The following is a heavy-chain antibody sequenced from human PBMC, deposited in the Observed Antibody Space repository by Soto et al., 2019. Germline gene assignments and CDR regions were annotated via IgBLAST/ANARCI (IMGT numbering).Heavy chain of an antibody. CDR3: ARGQGGYSYPNWFDP. V-gene: IGHV4-34*01. Sequence: QVQLQQWGAGLLKPSETLSLTCAVYGGSFSGYYWSWIRQPPGKGLEWIGEINHSGSTNYNPSLKSRVTISVDTSKNQFSLKLSSVTAAATAVYYCARGQGGYSYPNWFDPWGQGTLVTVSS. D-gene: IGHD5-18*01. J-gene: IGHJ5*02. CDR2: INHSGST. CDR1: GGSFSGYY.